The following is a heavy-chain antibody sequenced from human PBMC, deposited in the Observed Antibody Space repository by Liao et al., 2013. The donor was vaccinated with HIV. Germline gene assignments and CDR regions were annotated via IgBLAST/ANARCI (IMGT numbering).Heavy chain of an antibody. Sequence: QVQLQEWGAGLVKPSETLSLTCAVYGGSLSDKHWSWIRQPPGKGLEWLGEISHSGSTLYNPSLRSRVSISVDTSRNQVSLNMKSVTAADTAVYYCARAHPWYGFGEEGTVVLITWGQGILVTVSS. CDR1: GGSLSDKH. CDR3: ARAHPWYGFGEEGTVVLIT. J-gene: IGHJ4*02. V-gene: IGHV4-34*02. D-gene: IGHD3-10*01. CDR2: ISHSGST.